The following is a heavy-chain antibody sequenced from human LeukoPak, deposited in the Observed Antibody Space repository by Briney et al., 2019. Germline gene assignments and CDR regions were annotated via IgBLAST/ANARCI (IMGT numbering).Heavy chain of an antibody. V-gene: IGHV3-33*01. D-gene: IGHD2-21*01. Sequence: PGRSLRLSCAASGFTSSSYGMHWVRQAPGKGLEWVAVIWYDGSNKYYADSVKGRFTISRDNSKNTLYLQMNSLRAEDTAVYYCARGAKPGVWYGMDVWGQGTTVTVSS. CDR3: ARGAKPGVWYGMDV. J-gene: IGHJ6*02. CDR2: IWYDGSNK. CDR1: GFTSSSYG.